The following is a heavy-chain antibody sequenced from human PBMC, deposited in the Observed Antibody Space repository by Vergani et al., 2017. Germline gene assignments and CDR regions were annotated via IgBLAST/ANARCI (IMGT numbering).Heavy chain of an antibody. Sequence: QVQLVQSGAEVKKPGASVKVSCKASGYTFTGYYMHWVRQAPGQGLEWMGWINPNSGGTNYAQKFQGRVTMTRDTSISTAYMELSSLRSEDTAVYYCAREGHGYYYDNSGYWVDYWGQGTLVTVSS. CDR1: GYTFTGYY. J-gene: IGHJ4*02. D-gene: IGHD3-22*01. CDR2: INPNSGGT. CDR3: AREGHGYYYDNSGYWVDY. V-gene: IGHV1-2*02.